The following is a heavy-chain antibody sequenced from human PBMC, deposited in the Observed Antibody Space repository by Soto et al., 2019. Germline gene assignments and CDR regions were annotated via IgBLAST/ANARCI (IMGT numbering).Heavy chain of an antibody. J-gene: IGHJ4*02. CDR3: ARVRVGLAAPRVWPY. V-gene: IGHV1-18*01. CDR1: GYTFTSYG. Sequence: ASVKVSCKASGYTFTSYGISWVRQAPGQGLEWMAWINPYNGNTKYAEKFLGRVTVTTDTSTATAYMEVRSLTSDDTAVFYCARVRVGLAAPRVWPYWGQGTPVTAPQ. CDR2: INPYNGNT. D-gene: IGHD6-13*01.